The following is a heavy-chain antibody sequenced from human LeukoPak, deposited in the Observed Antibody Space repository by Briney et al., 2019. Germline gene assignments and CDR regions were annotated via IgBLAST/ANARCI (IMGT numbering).Heavy chain of an antibody. CDR2: INFDGSST. Sequence: PGGSLRLSCAASGFTFSSHWMHWVRQAPGKGLVWVSRINFDGSSTSYADAVKGRFTISRDNSKNTLYLQMNSLRAEDTAVYYCAKDISSGWSNFDPWGQGTLVTVSS. CDR3: AKDISSGWSNFDP. V-gene: IGHV3-74*01. J-gene: IGHJ5*02. D-gene: IGHD6-19*01. CDR1: GFTFSSHW.